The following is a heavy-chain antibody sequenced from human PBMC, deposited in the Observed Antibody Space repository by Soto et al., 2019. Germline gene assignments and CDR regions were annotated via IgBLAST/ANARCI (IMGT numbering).Heavy chain of an antibody. CDR2: ISAYNGNK. V-gene: IGHV1-18*01. Sequence: QVQLVQSGAEVKKPGASVKVSCKASGYTFTSYGISWVRQAPGQGLEWMGWISAYNGNKNYAQKLQGSVTMTTDTSTSTAYMERRSLRSDDTDVYYCARDAIFRNLNYGMDVWGQGPKVTVSS. J-gene: IGHJ6*02. D-gene: IGHD3-9*01. CDR3: ARDAIFRNLNYGMDV. CDR1: GYTFTSYG.